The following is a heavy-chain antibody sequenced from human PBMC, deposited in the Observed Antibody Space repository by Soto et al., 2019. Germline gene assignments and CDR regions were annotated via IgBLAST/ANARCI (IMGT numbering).Heavy chain of an antibody. Sequence: EVQLLESGGGLVKPGGSLRLSCAASGFTFSKYAMSWVRLAPGKGLEWVSSISANGGITDYADSVKGRFTISSDNFQNIVSLQMDSLRGDDTALYFCAKDKYTDSVRKVWFFDYWGRGTLVTVSS. CDR3: AKDKYTDSVRKVWFFDY. CDR1: GFTFSKYA. CDR2: ISANGGIT. D-gene: IGHD2-15*01. V-gene: IGHV3-23*01. J-gene: IGHJ2*01.